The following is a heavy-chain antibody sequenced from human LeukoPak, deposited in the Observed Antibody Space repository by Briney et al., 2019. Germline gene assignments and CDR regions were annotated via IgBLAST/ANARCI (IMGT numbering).Heavy chain of an antibody. Sequence: ASVKVSCKASGYTFTSYAMHWVRQAPGQRLEWMGWINASNGNTKYSQKFQGRVTITRDTSASTAYMELSSLRSEDTAVYYCARVPALYYYGTDVWGQGTTVTVSS. V-gene: IGHV1-3*01. CDR2: INASNGNT. CDR1: GYTFTSYA. J-gene: IGHJ6*02. CDR3: ARVPALYYYGTDV.